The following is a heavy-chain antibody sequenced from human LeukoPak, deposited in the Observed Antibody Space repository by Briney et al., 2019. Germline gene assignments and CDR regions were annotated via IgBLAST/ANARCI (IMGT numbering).Heavy chain of an antibody. CDR3: ARWFDYYDSSGYLGTDAFDI. D-gene: IGHD3-22*01. CDR2: IYYSGST. V-gene: IGHV4-59*04. Sequence: SETLSLTCTVSGGSISSYYWSWIRQPPGKGLEWIGYIYYSGSTYYNPSLKSRVTISVDTSKNQFSLKLSSVTAADTAVYYCARWFDYYDSSGYLGTDAFDIWGQGTMVTVSS. CDR1: GGSISSYY. J-gene: IGHJ3*02.